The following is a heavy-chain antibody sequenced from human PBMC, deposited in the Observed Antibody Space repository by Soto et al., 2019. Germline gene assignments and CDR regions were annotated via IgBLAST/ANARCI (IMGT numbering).Heavy chain of an antibody. CDR1: GFTFSSYT. CDR3: ARGDSNSWSDY. V-gene: IGHV3-23*01. D-gene: IGHD6-13*01. CDR2: FVGSTGST. Sequence: WGSLRLSCAASGFTFSSYTMNWVRQAPGKGLEWVSTFVGSTGSTFYADSVKGRFTISRDDSKNTLYLQMNSLRAEDTAVYYCARGDSNSWSDYWGQGTLVTVSS. J-gene: IGHJ4*02.